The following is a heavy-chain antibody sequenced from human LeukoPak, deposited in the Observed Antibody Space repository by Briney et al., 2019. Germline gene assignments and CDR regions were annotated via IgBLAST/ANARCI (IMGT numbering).Heavy chain of an antibody. Sequence: PSQTLSLTCTVSGGSISSGSYYWSWIRQPAGKGLEWIGRIYTSGSTNYNPSLKSRVTMSVDTSKNQFSLKLSSVTAADTAVYYCARDGYSSGWPFDYWGQGTLVTVSS. CDR1: GGSISSGSYY. CDR2: IYTSGST. J-gene: IGHJ4*02. D-gene: IGHD6-19*01. CDR3: ARDGYSSGWPFDY. V-gene: IGHV4-61*02.